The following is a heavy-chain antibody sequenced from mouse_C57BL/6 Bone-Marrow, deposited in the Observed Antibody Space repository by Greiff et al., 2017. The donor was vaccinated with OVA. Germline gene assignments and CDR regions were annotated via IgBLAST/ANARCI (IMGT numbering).Heavy chain of an antibody. CDR3: ARKEGPFDY. D-gene: IGHD3-3*01. CDR2: INPYNGGT. Sequence: VQLKESGPVLVKPGASVKMSCKASGYTFTDYYMNWVKQSHGKSLEWIGVINPYNGGTSYNQKFKGKATLTVDKSSSTAYMELNSLTSEDSAVYYCARKEGPFDYWGQGTTLTVSS. J-gene: IGHJ2*01. CDR1: GYTFTDYY. V-gene: IGHV1-19*01.